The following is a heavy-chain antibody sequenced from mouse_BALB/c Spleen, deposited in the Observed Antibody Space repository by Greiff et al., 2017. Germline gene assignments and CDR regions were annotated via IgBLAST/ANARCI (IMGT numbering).Heavy chain of an antibody. CDR1: GYSFTGYF. V-gene: IGHV1-26*01. Sequence: VQLQQSGPELVKPGASVKISCKASGYSFTGYFMNWVKQSHGKSLEWIGGINPNNGGTSYNQKFKGKATLTVDKSSSTAYMELRSLTSEDSAVYYCARSSSYYRYAMDYWGQGTSVTVSS. CDR3: ARSSSYYRYAMDY. J-gene: IGHJ4*01. CDR2: INPNNGGT. D-gene: IGHD2-14*01.